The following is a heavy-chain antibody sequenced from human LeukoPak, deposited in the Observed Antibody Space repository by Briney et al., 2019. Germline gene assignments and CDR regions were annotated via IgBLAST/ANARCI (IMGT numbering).Heavy chain of an antibody. Sequence: ASVKVSCKASGYTFTGYYMHWVRQAPGQGLEWMGWINPNSGGTNYAQKFQGRVTMTRDTSISTAYMELSRLRSEDTAVYYCATERVVPAASRGFDIWGQGTMVTVSS. CDR2: INPNSGGT. CDR1: GYTFTGYY. D-gene: IGHD2-2*01. CDR3: ATERVVPAASRGFDI. J-gene: IGHJ3*02. V-gene: IGHV1-2*02.